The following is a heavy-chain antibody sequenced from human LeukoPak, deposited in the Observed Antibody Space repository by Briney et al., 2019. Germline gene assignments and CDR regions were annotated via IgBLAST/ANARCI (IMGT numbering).Heavy chain of an antibody. J-gene: IGHJ4*02. V-gene: IGHV3-21*01. CDR2: ISSSSSYI. Sequence: GGSLRLSCAASGFTFSSYSMNWVRQAPGKGLAWVSSISSSSSYIYYADSVKGRFTISRDNAKNPLYLQMNSLRAEDTAVYYCARGRYSGSYLDYWGQGTLVTVSS. CDR1: GFTFSSYS. D-gene: IGHD1-26*01. CDR3: ARGRYSGSYLDY.